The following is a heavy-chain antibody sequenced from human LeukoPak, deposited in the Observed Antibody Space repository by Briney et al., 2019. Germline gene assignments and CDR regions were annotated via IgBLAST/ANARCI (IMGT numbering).Heavy chain of an antibody. CDR3: ARNSTYYDILTGYYRYYGMDV. D-gene: IGHD3-9*01. V-gene: IGHV4-59*08. Sequence: SETLSPTCTVSGGSISSYYWSWIRQPPGKGLEWIGYIYYSGSTNYNPSLKSRVTISVDTSKNQFSLKLSSVTAADTAVYYCARNSTYYDILTGYYRYYGMDVWGQGTTVTVSS. CDR2: IYYSGST. CDR1: GGSISSYY. J-gene: IGHJ6*02.